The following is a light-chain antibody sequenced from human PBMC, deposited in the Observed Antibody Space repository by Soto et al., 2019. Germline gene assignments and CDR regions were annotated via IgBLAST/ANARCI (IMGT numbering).Light chain of an antibody. Sequence: EIVMTQSPATLSVSPGEGATLSCRASQSVSSNLAWYQHKPGQAPRLLIYGASTRATGIPARFRGSGSGTEFTLTISSRQSEDFAVYYCQQYNNWPTFGQGTKVEIK. CDR2: GAS. CDR3: QQYNNWPT. J-gene: IGKJ1*01. CDR1: QSVSSN. V-gene: IGKV3-15*01.